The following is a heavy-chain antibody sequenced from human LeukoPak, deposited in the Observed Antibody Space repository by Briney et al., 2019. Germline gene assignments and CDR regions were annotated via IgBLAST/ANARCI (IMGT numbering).Heavy chain of an antibody. D-gene: IGHD5-24*01. J-gene: IGHJ4*02. CDR3: ARVVEMATMY. V-gene: IGHV1-8*01. CDR2: MNPNSGNT. CDR1: GYTFTSYD. Sequence: ASVKVSCKASGYTFTSYDFNWVRQATGQGPEWMGWMNPNSGNTGYAQKFQGRVTMTRDTSISTAYMELSSLRSEDTAVYYCARVVEMATMYWGQGTLVTVSS.